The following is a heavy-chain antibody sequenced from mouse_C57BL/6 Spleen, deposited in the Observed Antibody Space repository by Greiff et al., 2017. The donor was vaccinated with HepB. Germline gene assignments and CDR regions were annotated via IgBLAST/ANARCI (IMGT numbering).Heavy chain of an antibody. J-gene: IGHJ4*01. D-gene: IGHD2-3*01. V-gene: IGHV1-26*01. CDR1: GYTFTDYY. Sequence: EVQLQQSGPELVKPGASVKISCKASGYTFTDYYMNWVKQSHGKSLEWIGDIHPNNGGTSYNQKFKGKATLTVDKSSSTAYMELRSLTSADSAVYYGARLDDGYYDAMDYWGQGTSVTVSS. CDR2: IHPNNGGT. CDR3: ARLDDGYYDAMDY.